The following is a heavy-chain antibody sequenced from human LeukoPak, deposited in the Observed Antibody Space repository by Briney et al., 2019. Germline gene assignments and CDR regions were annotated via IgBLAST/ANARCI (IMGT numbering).Heavy chain of an antibody. CDR3: ARDDGDYDYYGMDV. J-gene: IGHJ6*02. Sequence: GGSLRLSCAASGFTFSSYSMNWVRQAPGKGLEWVSSISSSSSYIYYADSVKGRFTISRDNAKNSLYLQMNSLRAEDTAVYYCARDDGDYDYYGMDVRGQGTTVTVSS. D-gene: IGHD4-17*01. CDR1: GFTFSSYS. CDR2: ISSSSSYI. V-gene: IGHV3-21*01.